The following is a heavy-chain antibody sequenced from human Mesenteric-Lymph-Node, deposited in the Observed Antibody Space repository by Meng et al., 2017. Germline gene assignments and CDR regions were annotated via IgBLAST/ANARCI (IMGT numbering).Heavy chain of an antibody. J-gene: IGHJ6*02. V-gene: IGHV4-59*01. D-gene: IGHD1-26*01. CDR2: IHYNEVT. CDR1: GGSFSGYY. CDR3: ARSLERERRPYFHAMDV. Sequence: SETLSLTCTVSGGSFSGYYWMWIRQSPGKTLEWLGYIHYNEVTDYNPTLRSRVSMSLDKSTNQFSLRLSSATAADTAVYYCARSLERERRPYFHAMDVWGPGTAVTVSS.